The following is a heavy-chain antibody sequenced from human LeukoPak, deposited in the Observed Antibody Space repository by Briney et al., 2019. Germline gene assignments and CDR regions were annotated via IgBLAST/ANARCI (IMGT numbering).Heavy chain of an antibody. CDR1: GLKFSSYE. Sequence: GGSLRLSCAASGLKFSSYEVNWVRQAPGKGLEWVSYISSSGNNIYYADSVKGRFTISRDIAKNSLYLQMNSLRAEDTAVYYCAREGRGVITSYFDYWGQGTLVTVSS. CDR2: ISSSGNNI. CDR3: AREGRGVITSYFDY. D-gene: IGHD3-10*01. V-gene: IGHV3-48*03. J-gene: IGHJ4*02.